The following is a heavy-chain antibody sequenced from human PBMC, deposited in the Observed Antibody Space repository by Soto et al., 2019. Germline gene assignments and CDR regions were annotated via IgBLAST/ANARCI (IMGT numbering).Heavy chain of an antibody. Sequence: PSETLSPTSTVAGGSISSSSYYWGGIRDPPGKGLDWIGSIYYSASTYYNPSLKSRVTISIDTSKNQSSLKLSSVTAADTAVYYCARHEGTYSSCWNYWGQGTLVTVSS. J-gene: IGHJ4*02. CDR3: ARHEGTYSSCWNY. V-gene: IGHV4-39*01. CDR2: IYYSAST. D-gene: IGHD6-13*01. CDR1: GGSISSSSYY.